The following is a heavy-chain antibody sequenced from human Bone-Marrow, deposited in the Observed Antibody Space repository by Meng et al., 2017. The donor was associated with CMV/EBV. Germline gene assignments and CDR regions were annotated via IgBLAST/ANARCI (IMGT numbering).Heavy chain of an antibody. CDR2: INHSGST. CDR1: GGSFSGYY. D-gene: IGHD3-10*01. Sequence: SETLSLTCAVYGGSFSGYYWSWIRQPPGKGLEWIGEINHSGSTNYNPSLKSRVTISVDTSKNQFSLKLSSVTAADTGVYYCARDSGGAPYGGMDVWGQGSTVTVSS. V-gene: IGHV4-34*01. CDR3: ARDSGGAPYGGMDV. J-gene: IGHJ6*02.